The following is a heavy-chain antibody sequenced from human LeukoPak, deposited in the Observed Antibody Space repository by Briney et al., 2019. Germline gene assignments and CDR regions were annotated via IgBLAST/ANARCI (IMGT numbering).Heavy chain of an antibody. CDR1: GFTFSSYA. CDR3: ARTLVVVMYYGMDV. V-gene: IGHV3-30-3*01. D-gene: IGHD3-22*01. CDR2: ISYDGSNK. Sequence: PGRSLRLSCAASGFTFSSYAMHWVRQVPGKGLEWVAVISYDGSNKYYADSVKGRFTISRDNSKNTLYLQMNSLRAEDTAVYYCARTLVVVMYYGMDVWGQGTTVTVSS. J-gene: IGHJ6*02.